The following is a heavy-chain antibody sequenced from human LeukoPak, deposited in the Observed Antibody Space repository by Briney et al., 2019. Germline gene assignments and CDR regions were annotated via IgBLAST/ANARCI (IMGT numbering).Heavy chain of an antibody. V-gene: IGHV4-34*01. CDR1: GGSFSGSY. J-gene: IGHJ4*02. CDR2: INHSGST. Sequence: SETLSLTCAVYGGSFSGSYWSWIRQPPGKGLEWIGEINHSGSTNYNPSLKSRVTISVDTSKNQFSLKLSSVTAADTAVYYCARDTYYYDSSGQGGFDYWGQGTLVTVSS. CDR3: ARDTYYYDSSGQGGFDY. D-gene: IGHD3-22*01.